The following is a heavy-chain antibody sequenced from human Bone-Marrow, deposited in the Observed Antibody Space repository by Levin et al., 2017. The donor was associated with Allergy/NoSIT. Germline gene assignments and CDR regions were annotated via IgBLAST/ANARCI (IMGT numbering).Heavy chain of an antibody. CDR1: GFTFSTYW. Sequence: PGGSLRLSCAASGFTFSTYWMNWVRQAPGKGLEWVANIKQDGSQKYYVESVKGRFTISRDNAKNSLYLQMNSLRAEDTAVYYCARDSRGYSYDFGSGGQGTLVTVSS. V-gene: IGHV3-7*01. CDR3: ARDSRGYSYDFGS. D-gene: IGHD5-18*01. J-gene: IGHJ4*02. CDR2: IKQDGSQK.